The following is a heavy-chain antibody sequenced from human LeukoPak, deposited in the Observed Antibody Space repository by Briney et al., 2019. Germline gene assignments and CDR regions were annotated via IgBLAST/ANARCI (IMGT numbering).Heavy chain of an antibody. CDR2: IKQEGSEK. D-gene: IGHD2-2*01. V-gene: IGHV3-7*01. Sequence: GGSLRLSCVSSRFTHSMYWLNWVRQPPGTGLDWVADIKQEGSEKYYVDSVQGRFANSSDNEKNSLYLQMDSRRGEDTAVYYCARDTPLREVEPADRGNYHSYYGMDVWGQGTTVTVSS. CDR3: ARDTPLREVEPADRGNYHSYYGMDV. J-gene: IGHJ6*02. CDR1: RFTHSMYW.